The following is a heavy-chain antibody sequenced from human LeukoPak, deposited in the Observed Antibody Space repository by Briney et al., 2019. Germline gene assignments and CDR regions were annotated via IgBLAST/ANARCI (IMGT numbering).Heavy chain of an antibody. CDR2: ISRTGTKT. CDR3: ATEKAGGLPDY. Sequence: GGSLRLSCAASGFSFSAYAMNWVRQAPGQGLEWVSSISRTGTKTDYAESVKGRFTISRDNSKNTLHLQMKSLRSEDTAVYYCATEKAGGLPDYWGQGTLVTVSS. V-gene: IGHV3-23*01. J-gene: IGHJ4*02. D-gene: IGHD3-16*01. CDR1: GFSFSAYA.